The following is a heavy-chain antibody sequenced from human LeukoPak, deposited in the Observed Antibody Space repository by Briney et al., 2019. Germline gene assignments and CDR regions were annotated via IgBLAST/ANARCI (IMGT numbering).Heavy chain of an antibody. CDR3: ARVGTIFGVVIIPTTSPFDY. CDR1: GYTFTSYG. V-gene: IGHV1-18*01. J-gene: IGHJ4*02. D-gene: IGHD3-3*01. Sequence: GASVKVSCKASGYTFTSYGISWVRQAPGQGLEWMGWTSAYNGNTNYAQKLQGRVTMTTDTSTSTAYMELRSLRSDDTAVYYCARVGTIFGVVIIPTTSPFDYWGQGTLVTVSS. CDR2: TSAYNGNT.